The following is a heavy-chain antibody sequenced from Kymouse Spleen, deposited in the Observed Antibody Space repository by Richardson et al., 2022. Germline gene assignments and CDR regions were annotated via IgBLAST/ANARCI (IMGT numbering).Heavy chain of an antibody. J-gene: IGHJ6*02. CDR1: GGSFSGYY. Sequence: QVQLQQWGAGLLKPSETLSLTCAVYGGSFSGYYWSWIRQPPGKGLEWIGEINHSGSTNYNPSLKSRVTISVDTSKNQFSLKLSSVTAADTAVYYCARDQLARVYYYYGMDVWGQGTTVTVSS. V-gene: IGHV4-34*01. CDR2: INHSGST. D-gene: IGHD2-2*02,IGHD6-6*01. CDR3: ARDQLARVYYYYGMDV.